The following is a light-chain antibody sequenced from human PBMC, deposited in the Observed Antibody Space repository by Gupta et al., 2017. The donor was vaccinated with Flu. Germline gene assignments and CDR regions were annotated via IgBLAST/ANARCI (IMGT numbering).Light chain of an antibody. CDR1: SSDIGANNY. Sequence: QSALTQPPSASGSPEQSVAISCTGTSSDIGANNYVSWYQQHPGKAPKLMIYEVTKRPSGVPDRFSGSKSGNTASLTVSGLQAEDEADYYCCSYGVNDVFGTGTKVTVL. CDR3: CSYGVNDV. V-gene: IGLV2-8*01. CDR2: EVT. J-gene: IGLJ1*01.